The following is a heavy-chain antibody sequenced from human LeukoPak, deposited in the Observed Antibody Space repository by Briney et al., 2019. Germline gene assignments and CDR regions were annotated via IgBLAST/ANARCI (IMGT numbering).Heavy chain of an antibody. CDR1: GGSISSYY. D-gene: IGHD3-16*02. CDR3: ARGGNDYVWGSYRYTWDYYYGMDV. Sequence: SETLSLTCTVSGGSISSYYWSWIRQPPGKGLEWIGYIYYSGSTNYNPSHKSRVTISVDTSKNQFSLKLNYVTAADTAVYYCARGGNDYVWGSYRYTWDYYYGMDVWGQGTTVTVSS. J-gene: IGHJ6*02. CDR2: IYYSGST. V-gene: IGHV4-59*01.